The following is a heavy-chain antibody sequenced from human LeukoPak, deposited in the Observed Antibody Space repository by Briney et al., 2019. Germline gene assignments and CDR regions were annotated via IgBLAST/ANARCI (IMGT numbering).Heavy chain of an antibody. CDR3: ARGPNSNWSGLDF. CDR2: ISPTGSTT. CDR1: GFSFSEHW. J-gene: IGHJ4*02. D-gene: IGHD6-6*01. Sequence: GGSPRLSCTASGFSFSEHWMHWARQLPGKGLVWVSRISPTGSTTSYADSVKGRFTVSRDNAKNTLYLQVNNLRAEDTAVYYCARGPNSNWSGLDFWGQGTLLTVSS. V-gene: IGHV3-74*01.